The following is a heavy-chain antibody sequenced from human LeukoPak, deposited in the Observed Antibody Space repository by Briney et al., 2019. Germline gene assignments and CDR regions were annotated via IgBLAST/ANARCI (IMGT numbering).Heavy chain of an antibody. D-gene: IGHD3-22*01. CDR1: GFTFSSYG. V-gene: IGHV3-30*18. CDR2: ISGDGNNS. CDR3: AKTHYYDSSGVPGDY. Sequence: GGSLRLSCAVSGFTFSSYGMHWLRRAPGKGLEWVAVISGDGNNSYYADSVKSRFTITRDNSKNTLYLKMSSVRAEDTAGYYCAKTHYYDSSGVPGDYWGQGTLVTVSS. J-gene: IGHJ4*02.